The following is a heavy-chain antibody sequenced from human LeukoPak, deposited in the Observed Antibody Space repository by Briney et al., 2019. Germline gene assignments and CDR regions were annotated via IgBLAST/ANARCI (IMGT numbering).Heavy chain of an antibody. CDR1: GYTFTGYY. Sequence: GASVKVSCXASGYTFTGYYMHWVRQAPGQGLEWMGRINPNSGGTNYAQKFQGRVTMTRDTSISTAYMELSRLRSDDTAVYYCARRVEAYGFDYWGQGTLVTVSS. V-gene: IGHV1-2*06. CDR2: INPNSGGT. J-gene: IGHJ4*02. CDR3: ARRVEAYGFDY. D-gene: IGHD3-10*01.